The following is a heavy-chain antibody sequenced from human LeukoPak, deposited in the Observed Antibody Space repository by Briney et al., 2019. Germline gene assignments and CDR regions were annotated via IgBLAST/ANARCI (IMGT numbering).Heavy chain of an antibody. V-gene: IGHV4-4*02. CDR2: VYRVST. Sequence: PSETLSLTCTVSGDSISSSNWWTWVRQPPGKGLEWIGEVYRVSTNYNPSLKSRVTISVDKSKNQFSLWLSSVTAADTAVYYCARHSKYYYDSSGSYVGYFQHWGQGTLVTVSS. J-gene: IGHJ1*01. CDR1: GDSISSSNW. D-gene: IGHD3-22*01. CDR3: ARHSKYYYDSSGSYVGYFQH.